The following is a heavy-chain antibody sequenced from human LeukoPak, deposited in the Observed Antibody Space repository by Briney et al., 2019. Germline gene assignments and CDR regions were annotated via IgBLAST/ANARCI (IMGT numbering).Heavy chain of an antibody. D-gene: IGHD6-19*01. J-gene: IGHJ4*02. V-gene: IGHV1-18*01. CDR3: ARAPGGSAWYGLGNYFDY. Sequence: ASVKVSCKASGYTFSNYGVNWVRQAPGQGLEWVGWISTNNDNTNYAKRFQGRVTMTTDTSTSTAYMELRSLRSDDTAVYFCARAPGGSAWYGLGNYFDYWGQGTLVTVSS. CDR2: ISTNNDNT. CDR1: GYTFSNYG.